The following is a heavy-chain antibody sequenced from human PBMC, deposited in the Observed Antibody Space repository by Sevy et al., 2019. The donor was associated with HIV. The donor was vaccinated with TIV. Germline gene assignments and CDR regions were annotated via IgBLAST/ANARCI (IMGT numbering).Heavy chain of an antibody. CDR2: ISWNSGSI. J-gene: IGHJ6*02. CDR1: GFTFDDYA. Sequence: GGSLRLSCAASGFTFDDYAMHWVRQAPGKGLEWVSGISWNSGSIGYADSVKGRFTISRDNAKNSLYLQMNSLRGEDTALYYCAKDSGYYYDSSGYVYYYYGMDVWGQGTTVTVSS. CDR3: AKDSGYYYDSSGYVYYYYGMDV. D-gene: IGHD3-22*01. V-gene: IGHV3-9*01.